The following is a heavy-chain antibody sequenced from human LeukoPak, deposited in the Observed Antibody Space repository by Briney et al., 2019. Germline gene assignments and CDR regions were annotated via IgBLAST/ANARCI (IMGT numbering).Heavy chain of an antibody. Sequence: SETLSLTCTVSGGSISSYYWSWIRQPPGKGPEGMGYIYYSGSTNYNPSLRSRVTMSVDTSRKQFSLKLSSVTAADTAVYYCARGRTAAGPFDIWGQGTLVTFTS. CDR1: GGSISSYY. V-gene: IGHV4-59*01. D-gene: IGHD1-14*01. J-gene: IGHJ3*02. CDR3: ARGRTAAGPFDI. CDR2: IYYSGST.